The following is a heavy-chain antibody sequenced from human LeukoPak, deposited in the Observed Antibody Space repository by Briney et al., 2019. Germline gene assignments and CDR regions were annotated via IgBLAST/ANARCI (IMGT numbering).Heavy chain of an antibody. J-gene: IGHJ4*02. Sequence: GGALRLSCAAPGFTFSTYFMHWVRQAPAKGLVWVSRINQDGSTTNYADSVKGRFTISRDNAKNTLYLQMDSLRAEDTAVYYCARDLNFRFDDGGQGTRVTVSS. CDR2: INQDGSTT. CDR1: GFTFSTYF. V-gene: IGHV3-74*01. D-gene: IGHD1-20*01. CDR3: ARDLNFRFDD.